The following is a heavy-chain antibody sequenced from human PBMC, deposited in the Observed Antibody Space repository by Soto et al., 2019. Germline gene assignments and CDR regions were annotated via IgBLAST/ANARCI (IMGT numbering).Heavy chain of an antibody. J-gene: IGHJ3*02. CDR1: GGTFSSYA. D-gene: IGHD3-16*01. CDR2: IIPIFGTA. CDR3: ARVRSSRGLGGSASFDI. Sequence: ASGKVSCKASGGTFSSYAISGVRQAPGRGLEWLGGIIPIFGTANYAQKFQGRVTITADESTSRAYMELSSLRSEDTAVYYCARVRSSRGLGGSASFDIWGQGTKVTV. V-gene: IGHV1-69*13.